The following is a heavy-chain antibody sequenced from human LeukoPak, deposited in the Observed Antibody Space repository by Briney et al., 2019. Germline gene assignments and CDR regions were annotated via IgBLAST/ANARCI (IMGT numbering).Heavy chain of an antibody. J-gene: IGHJ4*02. CDR1: GYTLTDLS. CDR3: ATVKSYYYDRGGFYFDD. V-gene: IGHV1-24*01. Sequence: ASVQVSCEVSGYTLTDLSMHWVRQAPGIGLEWMGGSDPEDGETFYAQKFRGRITMTEDTSADTAYMELNSLRSEDTAVYYCATVKSYYYDRGGFYFDDWGQGTLVTVFS. CDR2: SDPEDGET. D-gene: IGHD3-22*01.